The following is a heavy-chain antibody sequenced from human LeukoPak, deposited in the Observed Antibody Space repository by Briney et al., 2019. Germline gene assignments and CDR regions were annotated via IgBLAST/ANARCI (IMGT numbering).Heavy chain of an antibody. CDR2: IYTSGST. Sequence: SETLSLTCTVSGGSISSYYWSWIRQPAGKGLEWIGRIYTSGSTNYNPSLKSRVTISVDTSKNQFSLKLSSVTAADTAVYYCARVRLRRPRYYYMDVWGKGTTVTVSS. CDR3: ARVRLRRPRYYYMDV. CDR1: GGSISSYY. V-gene: IGHV4-4*07. J-gene: IGHJ6*03.